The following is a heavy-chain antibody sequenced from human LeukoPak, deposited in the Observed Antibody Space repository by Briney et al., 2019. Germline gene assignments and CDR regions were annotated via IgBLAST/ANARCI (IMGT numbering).Heavy chain of an antibody. CDR2: IYTSGST. CDR1: GGSISSYY. D-gene: IGHD6-13*01. CDR3: ARKISAAGSRWFDP. J-gene: IGHJ5*02. Sequence: SETLSLTCTVSGGSISSYYWSWIRQPAGKGLEWIGRIYTSGSTNYNPSLKSRVTISVDKSKNQFSLKLSSVTAADTAVYYCARKISAAGSRWFDPWGQGTLVTVSS. V-gene: IGHV4-4*07.